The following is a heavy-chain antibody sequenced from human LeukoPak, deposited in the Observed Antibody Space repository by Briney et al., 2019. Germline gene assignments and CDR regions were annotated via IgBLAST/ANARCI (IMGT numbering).Heavy chain of an antibody. CDR3: ARGVDTAMVGPFDY. D-gene: IGHD5-18*01. V-gene: IGHV4-59*08. Sequence: SETLSLTCTVSGGSISSYYWSWIRQPPGKGLEWIGYIYYSGSTNYNPSLKSRVTISVDTSKNQFSLKLSSVTAADTAVYYCARGVDTAMVGPFDYWGQGTLVTVSS. J-gene: IGHJ4*02. CDR1: GGSISSYY. CDR2: IYYSGST.